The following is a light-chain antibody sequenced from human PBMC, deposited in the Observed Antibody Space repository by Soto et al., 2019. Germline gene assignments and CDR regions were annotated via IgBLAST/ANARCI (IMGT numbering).Light chain of an antibody. J-gene: IGKJ1*01. CDR1: QGISTY. CDR3: QQSYSTTWT. Sequence: DIQMTQSPSSLSESAGDRVTITCRASQGISTYLNWYQQKPGKAPKLLIYAAYSLQSGVPSRFSGSGSETDFTLTISSLQPEDFATYSCQQSYSTTWTFGQGTKVDIK. V-gene: IGKV1-39*01. CDR2: AAY.